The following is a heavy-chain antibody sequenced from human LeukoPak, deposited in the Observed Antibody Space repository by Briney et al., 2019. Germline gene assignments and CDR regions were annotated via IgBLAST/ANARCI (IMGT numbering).Heavy chain of an antibody. CDR1: GFTFSSYA. J-gene: IGHJ4*02. D-gene: IGHD5-12*01. Sequence: GGSLRLACAASGFTFSSYAMSWVRQAPGKGLEWVSAISGSGGSTYYADSVKGRFTISRDNSKNTLYLQMNSLRAEDTAVYYCAKDSTWLRDFDYWGQGTLVTVSS. CDR2: ISGSGGST. CDR3: AKDSTWLRDFDY. V-gene: IGHV3-23*01.